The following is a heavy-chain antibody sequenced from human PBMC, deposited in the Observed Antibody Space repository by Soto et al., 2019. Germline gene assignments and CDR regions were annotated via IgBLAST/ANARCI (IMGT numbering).Heavy chain of an antibody. D-gene: IGHD2-15*01. Sequence: SETLSLTCAVSGFFISSGNYWGWIRKPPGKGLEWIGSIFHGGNTYYDPSLKSRVTISVDMSKNQFSLKLNSVTAADTAVYYCARARWYDAFDVWGQGTVVTVS. V-gene: IGHV4-38-2*01. CDR1: GFFISSGNY. CDR2: IFHGGNT. J-gene: IGHJ3*01. CDR3: ARARWYDAFDV.